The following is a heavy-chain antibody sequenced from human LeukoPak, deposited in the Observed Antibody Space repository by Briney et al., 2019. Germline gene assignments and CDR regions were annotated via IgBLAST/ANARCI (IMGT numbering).Heavy chain of an antibody. D-gene: IGHD5-24*01. Sequence: GGSLRLSCAASGFIITTYAMAWVRQAPGKGLEWVAGIIGSGAAFYSDSVKGRFTISKDNSKKMVYLQMNSLRVEDTATYYCAKDLHYNDGKWEFDPWDQGTLVTVSS. CDR2: IIGSGAA. J-gene: IGHJ5*02. CDR1: GFIITTYA. CDR3: AKDLHYNDGKWEFDP. V-gene: IGHV3-23*01.